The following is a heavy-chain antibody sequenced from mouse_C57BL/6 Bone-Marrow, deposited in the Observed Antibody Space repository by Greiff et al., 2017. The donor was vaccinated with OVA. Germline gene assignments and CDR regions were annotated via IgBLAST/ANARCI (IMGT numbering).Heavy chain of an antibody. V-gene: IGHV1-26*01. CDR3: ANSNFFDY. J-gene: IGHJ2*01. CDR1: GYTFTDYY. Sequence: EVQLQQSGPELVKPGASVKISCKASGYTFTDYYMNWVKQSPGKSLEWIGDINPNNGGTSYNQKFKGKATLTVDKSSSTAYMELRSLTSEDSAVYYCANSNFFDYWGQGTTLTVSS. CDR2: INPNNGGT.